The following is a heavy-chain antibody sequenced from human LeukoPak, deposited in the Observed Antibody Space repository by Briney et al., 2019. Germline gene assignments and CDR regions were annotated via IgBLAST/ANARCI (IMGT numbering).Heavy chain of an antibody. CDR2: IRYDGSNK. CDR3: AKDFSLYYYDSSGYGSTLNY. V-gene: IGHV3-30*02. Sequence: GGPLRLSCAASGFSFSRCAMHWVRQAPGKGLEWVAFIRYDGSNKYYADSVKGRFTISRDNSKNTLYLQMNSLRTEDTAVYYCAKDFSLYYYDSSGYGSTLNYWGQGTLVTVSS. D-gene: IGHD3-22*01. J-gene: IGHJ4*02. CDR1: GFSFSRCA.